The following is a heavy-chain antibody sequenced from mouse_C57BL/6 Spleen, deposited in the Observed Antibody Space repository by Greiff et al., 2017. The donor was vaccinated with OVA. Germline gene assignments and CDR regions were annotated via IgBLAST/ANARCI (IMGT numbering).Heavy chain of an antibody. V-gene: IGHV2-2*01. D-gene: IGHD2-1*01. CDR1: GFSLTSYG. Sequence: QVQLQQSGPGLVQPSQSLSITCTVSGFSLTSYGVHWVRQSPGKGLEWLGVIWSGGSTDYNAAFISRLSISKDNSKSQVFFKMTSLQADDTAIYYCARMGGNPAWFAYWGQGTLVTVSA. CDR2: IWSGGST. CDR3: ARMGGNPAWFAY. J-gene: IGHJ3*01.